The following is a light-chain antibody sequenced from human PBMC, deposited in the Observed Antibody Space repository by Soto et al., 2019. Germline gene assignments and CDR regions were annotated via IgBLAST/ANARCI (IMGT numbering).Light chain of an antibody. V-gene: IGKV1-33*01. J-gene: IGKJ5*01. Sequence: DIQMTQSPSSLSASVGDRVTITCQASQDISNYLNWYQQKPGKAPKIVIYDASNLETGVPPRFSGGGSGTDFTFTISRLQPEDIATYYCQQYYNLPLTFGQGTRLEIK. CDR1: QDISNY. CDR2: DAS. CDR3: QQYYNLPLT.